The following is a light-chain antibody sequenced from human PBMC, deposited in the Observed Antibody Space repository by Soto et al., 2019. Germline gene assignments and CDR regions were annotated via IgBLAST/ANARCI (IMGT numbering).Light chain of an antibody. Sequence: EVVLTQSPGTLSLSPGERAFLSCRASQSVNSRYLAWYQQKHGQAPRLLISGASSRATGIPDRFSGSGSGTDFTLIINRLEAEDFAVYYCQHYDNSPLTFGGGTKVEI. V-gene: IGKV3-20*01. J-gene: IGKJ4*01. CDR2: GAS. CDR1: QSVNSRY. CDR3: QHYDNSPLT.